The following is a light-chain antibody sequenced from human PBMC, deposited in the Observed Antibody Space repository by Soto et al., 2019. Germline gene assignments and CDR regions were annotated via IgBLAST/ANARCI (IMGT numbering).Light chain of an antibody. CDR1: QSVSSSY. J-gene: IGKJ5*01. CDR3: QQYGSSPPIT. V-gene: IGKV3-20*01. CDR2: GAY. Sequence: EIVLTQSPGTLSLSPGERATLSCRASQSVSSSYLAWYQQKPGQAPRLLIYGAYSRATGIPDRFSGSESGTDFTLTISRLEPEDFAVYYCQQYGSSPPITFGQGTRLAI.